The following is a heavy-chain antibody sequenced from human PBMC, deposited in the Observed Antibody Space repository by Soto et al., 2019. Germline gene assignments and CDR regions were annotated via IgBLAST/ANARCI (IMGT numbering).Heavy chain of an antibody. CDR3: ARDFGSGSYGY. J-gene: IGHJ4*02. Sequence: GASVKVSCKASGYTFTSYYMHWLRQSPGQGLEWMGIINPSGGSTSYAQKFQGRVTMTRDTSTSTVYMELSSLRSEDTAVYYCARDFGSGSYGYWGQGTLVTVSS. CDR1: GYTFTSYY. D-gene: IGHD1-26*01. V-gene: IGHV1-46*01. CDR2: INPSGGST.